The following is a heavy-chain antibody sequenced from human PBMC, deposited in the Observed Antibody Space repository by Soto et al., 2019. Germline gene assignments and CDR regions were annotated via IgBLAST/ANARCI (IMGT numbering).Heavy chain of an antibody. D-gene: IGHD2-21*01. CDR3: VNHAFPYHMDV. CDR1: GGSINSGTYY. Sequence: QLQLQESGPGLVKPSETLSLTCTVSGGSINSGTYYWGWIRQPPGKGLEWIGSIYNTGSTYYSPSLKRIVTVAIDTPHYRFPLSLSSVTAADAPVDHWVNHAFPYHMDVWGKATPVTVSS. J-gene: IGHJ6*03. V-gene: IGHV4-39*01. CDR2: IYNTGST.